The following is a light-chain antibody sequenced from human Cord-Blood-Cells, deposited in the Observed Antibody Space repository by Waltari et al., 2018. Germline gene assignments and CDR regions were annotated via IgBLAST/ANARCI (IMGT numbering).Light chain of an antibody. CDR3: RQSYSTPFT. Sequence: DIQMTQSTSSLSASVGDRVTITCLASQSISSYLNWYQQKPGKAPKHLIYAASSLQSGVPSRFSGSGSGTDFTLTISSPQPEDFATYCCRQSYSTPFTFGPGTKVDIK. CDR1: QSISSY. J-gene: IGKJ3*01. V-gene: IGKV1-39*01. CDR2: AAS.